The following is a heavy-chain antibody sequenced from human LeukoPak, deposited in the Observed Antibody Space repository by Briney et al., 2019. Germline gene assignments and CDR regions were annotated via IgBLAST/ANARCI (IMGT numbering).Heavy chain of an antibody. J-gene: IGHJ5*02. Sequence: SETLSLTCAVYGGSLSGYYWSWIRQPPGKGLEWIGEINHSGSTNYNPSLKSRVTISVDTSKNQFSLKLSSVTAADTAVYYCARVRYSSSAVDPWGQGTLVTVSS. D-gene: IGHD6-13*01. CDR3: ARVRYSSSAVDP. CDR2: INHSGST. CDR1: GGSLSGYY. V-gene: IGHV4-34*01.